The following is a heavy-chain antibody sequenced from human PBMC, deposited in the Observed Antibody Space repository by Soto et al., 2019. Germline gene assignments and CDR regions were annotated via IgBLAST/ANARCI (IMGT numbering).Heavy chain of an antibody. J-gene: IGHJ6*03. V-gene: IGHV3-66*01. D-gene: IGHD3-3*01. CDR1: GLTVSSDY. Sequence: GGSLRLSCVASGLTVSSDYMTWVRQAPRKGLEWVSVIYSGGSTYYVDSVKGRFTISRDSSKNILYLQMNNLRAEDTAVYYCARGGRFRSGYYTIHYYYMDVWGKGTTVTVSS. CDR2: IYSGGST. CDR3: ARGGRFRSGYYTIHYYYMDV.